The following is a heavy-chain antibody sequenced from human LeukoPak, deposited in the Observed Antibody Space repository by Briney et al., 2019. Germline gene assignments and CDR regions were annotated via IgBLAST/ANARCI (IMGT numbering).Heavy chain of an antibody. V-gene: IGHV3-11*04. D-gene: IGHD3-22*01. J-gene: IGHJ4*02. CDR3: ARVVSEHSGYQGY. CDR1: GFTFSDYY. Sequence: GGSLRLSCAASGFTFSDYYMSWIRQSPGNGLEWVSYISTSGSTIYYADSVKGRFTVSRDNAKNSLFLQMNSLRAEDTAVYYCARVVSEHSGYQGYWGQGTLVTVSS. CDR2: ISTSGSTI.